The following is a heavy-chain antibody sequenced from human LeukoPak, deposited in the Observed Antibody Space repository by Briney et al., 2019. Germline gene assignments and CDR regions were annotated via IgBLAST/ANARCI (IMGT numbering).Heavy chain of an antibody. CDR2: INPNSGGT. D-gene: IGHD6-13*01. V-gene: IGHV1-2*02. CDR3: ARARRAIAVAATRFDL. J-gene: IGHJ5*02. Sequence: GASVKVSCKASGYTFTCYYMHWVRQAPGQGLEWMGWINPNSGGTNYAQKFQGRVTLTRDTSISKVYMELSSLRSEDTAVYYCARARRAIAVAATRFDLWGQGTLVTVSS. CDR1: GYTFTCYY.